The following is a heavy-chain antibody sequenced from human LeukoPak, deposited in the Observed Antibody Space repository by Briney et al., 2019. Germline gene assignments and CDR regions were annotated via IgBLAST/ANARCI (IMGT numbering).Heavy chain of an antibody. D-gene: IGHD3/OR15-3a*01. V-gene: IGHV3-21*01. Sequence: GGSLRLSCAASGFTFSDYSMNWVRQAPGKGLEWVSSISSRRTYIYYADSVKGRFTISRDNGKNSLYLQMNSLRAEDTAVYYCARWTGTVASEYWGQGTLVTVSS. J-gene: IGHJ4*02. CDR3: ARWTGTVASEY. CDR2: ISSRRTYI. CDR1: GFTFSDYS.